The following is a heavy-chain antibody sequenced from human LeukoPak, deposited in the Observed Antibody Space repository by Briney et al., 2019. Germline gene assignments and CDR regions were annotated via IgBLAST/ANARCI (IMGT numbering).Heavy chain of an antibody. D-gene: IGHD5-18*01. V-gene: IGHV3-11*04. Sequence: PGGSLRLSCAASGFTFSDYYMSWIRQAPGKGLEWVSYISSSGSTIYYADSVKGRFTISRDNAKNSLYLQMNSLRAEDTAVYYCARHLPPNPFTALGDFDYWGQGTLVTVSS. CDR2: ISSSGSTI. J-gene: IGHJ4*02. CDR1: GFTFSDYY. CDR3: ARHLPPNPFTALGDFDY.